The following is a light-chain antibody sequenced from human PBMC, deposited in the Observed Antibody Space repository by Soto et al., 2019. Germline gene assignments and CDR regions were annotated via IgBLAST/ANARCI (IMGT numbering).Light chain of an antibody. CDR2: STS. CDR3: LQHYTYPRT. J-gene: IGKJ1*01. CDR1: QGIGTD. Sequence: DIQMTQSPSSLSASVGDRVTITCRASQGIGTDLGWYRQKPGRAPERLSYSTSSLQSGVPSRFNDRGSGAGFSLTITSLQPEDFATYSCLQHYTYPRTFGQGTKVEIK. V-gene: IGKV1-17*01.